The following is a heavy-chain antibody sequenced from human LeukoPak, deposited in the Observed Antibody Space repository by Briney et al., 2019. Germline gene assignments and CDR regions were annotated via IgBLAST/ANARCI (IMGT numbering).Heavy chain of an antibody. CDR1: GFIFSDYY. Sequence: GGSLRLSCAASGFIFSDYYISWIRQAPGKGLEWISYISNNGRTIHYADSVKGRFIISRDNTKKSLYLQMNSLRVEDTAVYYCARAAGWLDPWGRGTLVTVPS. J-gene: IGHJ5*02. D-gene: IGHD6-13*01. V-gene: IGHV3-11*01. CDR3: ARAAGWLDP. CDR2: ISNNGRTI.